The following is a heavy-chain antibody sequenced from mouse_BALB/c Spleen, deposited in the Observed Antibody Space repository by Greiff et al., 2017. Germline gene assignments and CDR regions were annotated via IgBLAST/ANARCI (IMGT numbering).Heavy chain of an antibody. Sequence: EVKLMESGGGLVQPGGSLKLSCAASGFTFSSYTMSWVRQTPEKRLEWVAYISNGGGSTYYPDTVKGRFTISRDNAKNTLYLQMSSLKSEDTAMYYCARRGYGGYAMDDWGQGTSVTVSS. J-gene: IGHJ4*01. CDR3: ARRGYGGYAMDD. CDR1: GFTFSSYT. CDR2: ISNGGGST. D-gene: IGHD3-1*01. V-gene: IGHV5-12-2*01.